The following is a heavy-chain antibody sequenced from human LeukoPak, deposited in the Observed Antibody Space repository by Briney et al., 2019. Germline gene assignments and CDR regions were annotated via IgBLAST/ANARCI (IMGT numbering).Heavy chain of an antibody. CDR2: IWYDGSNK. CDR1: GFTFSSYG. CDR3: ASSGGYDGDYFDY. V-gene: IGHV3-33*01. Sequence: GGSLRLSCAASGFTFSSYGMHWVRQAPGKGLEWVAVIWYDGSNKYYADSVKGRFTISRDNSKNTLYLQMNSLRAEDTAVYYCASSGGYDGDYFDYWGQRTLVTVSS. D-gene: IGHD5-12*01. J-gene: IGHJ4*02.